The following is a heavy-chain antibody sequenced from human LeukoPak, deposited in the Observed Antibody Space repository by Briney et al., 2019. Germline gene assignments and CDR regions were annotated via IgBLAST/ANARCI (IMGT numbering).Heavy chain of an antibody. CDR1: GYTFTSYD. D-gene: IGHD2-2*02. CDR2: VNPNSGNT. V-gene: IGHV1-8*01. Sequence: ASVKVSCKASGYTFTSYDINWVRQATGQGLEWMGWVNPNSGNTGYAQKFQGRVTMTRNTSISTAYMELSSLRSEDTAVYYCARGSDIVVVPAAIRSSMAFDIWGQGTMVTVSS. CDR3: ARGSDIVVVPAAIRSSMAFDI. J-gene: IGHJ3*02.